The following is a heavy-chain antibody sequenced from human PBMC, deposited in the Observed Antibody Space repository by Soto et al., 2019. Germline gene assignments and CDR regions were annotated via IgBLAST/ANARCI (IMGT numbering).Heavy chain of an antibody. Sequence: GGSLRLSCAASGFTFSSYGMHWVRQAPGKGLERVAVIWYDGSNKYYADSVKGRFTISRDNSKNTLYLQMNSLRAEDTAVYYCARGRRQYCSSTSCYVRGMDVWGQGTTVTVSS. CDR3: ARGRRQYCSSTSCYVRGMDV. CDR1: GFTFSSYG. CDR2: IWYDGSNK. D-gene: IGHD2-2*01. V-gene: IGHV3-33*01. J-gene: IGHJ6*02.